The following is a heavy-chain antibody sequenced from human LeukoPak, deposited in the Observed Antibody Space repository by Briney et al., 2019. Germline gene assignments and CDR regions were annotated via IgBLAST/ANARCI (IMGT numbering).Heavy chain of an antibody. CDR1: GFTFSSYE. CDR2: ISSSGSTI. J-gene: IGHJ4*02. D-gene: IGHD4-17*01. Sequence: GGSLRLSCAASGFTFSSYEMNWVRQAPGKGLEWVSYISSSGSTIYYADSVKGRFTISRDNAKNSLYLQMNSLRAEDTAVYCCARDEYGDYAYWGQGTLVTVSS. CDR3: ARDEYGDYAY. V-gene: IGHV3-48*03.